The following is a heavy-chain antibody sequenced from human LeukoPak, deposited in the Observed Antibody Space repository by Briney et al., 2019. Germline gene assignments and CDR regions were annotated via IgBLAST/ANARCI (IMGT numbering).Heavy chain of an antibody. CDR3: ARSMYGEGRRIIDFDY. V-gene: IGHV3-72*01. D-gene: IGHD4/OR15-4a*01. CDR2: TRNKVNSYTS. Sequence: GGSLRLSCAASGFTFSDHYIDWVRQAPGKGLEWVARTRNKVNSYTSAYAASVTGRFTVSRDDSSSSVYLQMNSLKIEDTAVYYCARSMYGEGRRIIDFDYWGQGSLLTVSS. J-gene: IGHJ4*02. CDR1: GFTFSDHY.